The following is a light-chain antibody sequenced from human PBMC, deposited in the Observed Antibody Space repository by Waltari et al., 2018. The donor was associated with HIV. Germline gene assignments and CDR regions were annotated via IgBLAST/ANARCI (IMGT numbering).Light chain of an antibody. CDR2: EVT. CDR3: CSDAGSSTLV. J-gene: IGLJ2*01. Sequence: QSALTQPASVSGSPGQSITISCTGTSSAVWSYNLFSWYQQHPCKAPTLMIYEVTKRPSGVYNRCCGSKSGNTASLTISGLQAEDEADYFCCSDAGSSTLVFGGGTKLTVL. CDR1: SSAVWSYNL. V-gene: IGLV2-23*02.